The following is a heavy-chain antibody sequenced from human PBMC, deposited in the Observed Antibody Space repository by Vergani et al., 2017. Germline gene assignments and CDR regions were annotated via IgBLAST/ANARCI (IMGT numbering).Heavy chain of an antibody. CDR1: GGSFTSYH. CDR2: IDHTGRP. V-gene: IGHV4-34*01. CDR3: ARVNTETNGHLYYYYYMDV. J-gene: IGHJ6*03. Sequence: QVQLQQWGGGLLKPSETLSLTCVVNGGSFTSYHWTWIRQSPGEGLEWVGDIDHTGRPDYNPSLKSRLTMSVDKSRDQFSLTFNSVTATDTAIYFCARVNTETNGHLYYYYYMDVWGQGTAVGVS. D-gene: IGHD4-11*01.